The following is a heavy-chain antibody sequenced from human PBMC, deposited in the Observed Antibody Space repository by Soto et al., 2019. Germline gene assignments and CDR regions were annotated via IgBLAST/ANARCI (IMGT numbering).Heavy chain of an antibody. V-gene: IGHV3-23*01. D-gene: IGHD6-13*01. Sequence: EVQLLESGGGLVQPGGSLRLSCAASGFTFSSYAISWVRQAPGKGLEWVSAISGSGSSTYYADSVKGRFTISRDNSKNTLYLQMNSLRAEDTAVYYCAMIPHSSSWYLDAFDIWGQGTMVTVSS. CDR3: AMIPHSSSWYLDAFDI. CDR1: GFTFSSYA. J-gene: IGHJ3*02. CDR2: ISGSGSST.